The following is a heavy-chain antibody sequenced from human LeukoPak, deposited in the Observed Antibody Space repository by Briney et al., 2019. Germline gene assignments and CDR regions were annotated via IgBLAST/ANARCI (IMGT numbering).Heavy chain of an antibody. CDR3: ARGGFSYGDYEGDFDY. J-gene: IGHJ4*02. CDR2: ISAYNGNT. D-gene: IGHD4-17*01. V-gene: IGHV1-18*01. CDR1: GYTFTSYG. Sequence: ASVKVSCKASGYTFTSYGIGWVRQAPGQGLEWMGWISAYNGNTNYAQKLQGRVTMTTDTSTSTAYMELRSLRSDDTAVYYCARGGFSYGDYEGDFDYWGQGTLVTVSS.